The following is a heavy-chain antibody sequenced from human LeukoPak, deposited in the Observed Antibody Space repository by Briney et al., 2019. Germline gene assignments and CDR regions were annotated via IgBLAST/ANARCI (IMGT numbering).Heavy chain of an antibody. CDR3: AKDFRGNYYNGE. CDR2: IRYDGSNK. V-gene: IGHV3-30*02. CDR1: GFTFSSYG. J-gene: IGHJ4*02. Sequence: PGGSLRLSCAASGFTFSSYGMHWVRQAPGKGLEWVAFIRYDGSNKYYADSVKGRFTISRDNSKNTLYLQMDSLRPEDTAVYYCAKDFRGNYYNGEWGQGTLVTVSS. D-gene: IGHD3-10*01.